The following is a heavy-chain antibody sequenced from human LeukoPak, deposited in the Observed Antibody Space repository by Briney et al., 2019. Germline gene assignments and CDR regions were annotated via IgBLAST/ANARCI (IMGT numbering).Heavy chain of an antibody. Sequence: GGSLRLLYAPSGFHHSSYAMIWVRQAPAKGLEWVSTVSTSGGGTYYPDSVKGRFTNSRYNSQNTLYLQMNSLIAEDTAVYYCVSGGTNFDCWGQGTLATVSS. CDR3: VSGGTNFDC. CDR1: GFHHSSYA. V-gene: IGHV3-23*01. D-gene: IGHD3/OR15-3a*01. CDR2: VSTSGGGT. J-gene: IGHJ4*02.